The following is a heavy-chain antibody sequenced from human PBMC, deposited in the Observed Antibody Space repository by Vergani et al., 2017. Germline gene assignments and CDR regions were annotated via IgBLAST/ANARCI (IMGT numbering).Heavy chain of an antibody. CDR1: GGTFSSYT. CDR2: ISAYNGNT. V-gene: IGHV1-2*02. CDR3: ARNRGSYYYYYGMDV. J-gene: IGHJ6*02. D-gene: IGHD1-26*01. Sequence: QVQLVQSGAEVKKPGSSVKVSCKASGGTFSSYTISWVRQAPGQGLEWMGWISAYNGNTNYAQKFQGRVTMTRDTSISTAYMELSRLRSDDTAVYYCARNRGSYYYYYGMDVWGQGTTVTVSS.